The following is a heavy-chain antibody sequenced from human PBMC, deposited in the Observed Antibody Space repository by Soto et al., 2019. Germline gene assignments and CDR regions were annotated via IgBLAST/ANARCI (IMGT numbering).Heavy chain of an antibody. CDR2: LSGGGATT. J-gene: IGHJ4*02. D-gene: IGHD6-19*01. Sequence: PGGSLRLSCAASGFTFSSYAMSWVRQAPGKGLEWVSTLSGGGATTYYADSVKGRFTISRDNSKNTLYLQMNSLRAEDTALYYCANTAPAQWLLRPDSWGQGTLVTVSS. CDR1: GFTFSSYA. V-gene: IGHV3-23*01. CDR3: ANTAPAQWLLRPDS.